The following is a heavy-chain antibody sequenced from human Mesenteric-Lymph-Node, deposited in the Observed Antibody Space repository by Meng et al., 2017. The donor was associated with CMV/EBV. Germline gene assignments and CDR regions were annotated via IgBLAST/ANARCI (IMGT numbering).Heavy chain of an antibody. CDR1: GGSISSYY. Sequence: SETLSLTCIVSGGSISSYYWSWIRQPPGKGLEWIGYIYYSGSTSYNPSLKSRVTISVDTSKKQLSLKLTSVTAADTAVFYCARDGAGRIPPYYYYGMDVWGQGTTVTVSS. CDR3: ARDGAGRIPPYYYYGMDV. J-gene: IGHJ6*02. D-gene: IGHD1-26*01. CDR2: IYYSGST. V-gene: IGHV4-59*01.